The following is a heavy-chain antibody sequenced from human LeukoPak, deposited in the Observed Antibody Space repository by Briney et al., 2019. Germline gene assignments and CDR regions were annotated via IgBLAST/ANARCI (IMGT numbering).Heavy chain of an antibody. Sequence: SETLSLTCAVYGGSFSGYYWSWIRQPPGKGLEWIGEINHSGSTNYNPSLKSRVTISVDTSKNQFSLKLSSVTAADTAVYYCARRSVVSAAIPRVYGGIHLFDYWGQGTLVTVSS. V-gene: IGHV4-34*01. D-gene: IGHD2-2*02. CDR1: GGSFSGYY. CDR2: INHSGST. CDR3: ARRSVVSAAIPRVYGGIHLFDY. J-gene: IGHJ4*02.